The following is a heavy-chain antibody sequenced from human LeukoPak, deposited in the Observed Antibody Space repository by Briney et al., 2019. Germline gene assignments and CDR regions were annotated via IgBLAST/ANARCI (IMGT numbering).Heavy chain of an antibody. Sequence: PSETLSLTCTVSGGSISSYYWSWIRQPAGKGLEWIGRIYTSGSTNYNPSLKSRVTMSVDTSKNQFSLKLSSVTAADTAVYYCARDLGYYYDSSGYYGGDNWFDPWGQGTLVTVSS. CDR2: IYTSGST. CDR3: ARDLGYYYDSSGYYGGDNWFDP. D-gene: IGHD3-22*01. J-gene: IGHJ5*02. CDR1: GGSISSYY. V-gene: IGHV4-4*07.